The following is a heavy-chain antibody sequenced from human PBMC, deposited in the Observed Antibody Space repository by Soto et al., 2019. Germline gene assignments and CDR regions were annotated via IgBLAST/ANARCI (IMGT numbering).Heavy chain of an antibody. Sequence: QVELQESGPGLVKPSGTLSLTCVVSGNSISTTNWWSWVRQSPGKGLEWIGEIYHSGSTNYNPSLKSRVTISVDKSKNQFSLKLSSVTAASTAVYYCARDVGYHYDGSPSGQFDFWGQGTLVTVSS. CDR2: IYHSGST. J-gene: IGHJ4*02. V-gene: IGHV4-4*02. CDR1: GNSISTTNW. D-gene: IGHD3-22*01. CDR3: ARDVGYHYDGSPSGQFDF.